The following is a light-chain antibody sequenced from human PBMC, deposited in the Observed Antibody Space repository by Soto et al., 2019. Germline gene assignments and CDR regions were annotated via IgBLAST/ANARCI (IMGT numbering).Light chain of an antibody. V-gene: IGLV7-46*01. J-gene: IGLJ3*02. CDR3: LLTYSGARV. CDR1: TGAVITDHF. CDR2: DTN. Sequence: QAVVTQEPSLTVSPGGTVTLTCGSSTGAVITDHFPYWFQQKPGQAPRTLIYDTNNKYSWTPARFSGSLLGDKAALTLSGAQPEDEADYYCLLTYSGARVFGGGTQLTVL.